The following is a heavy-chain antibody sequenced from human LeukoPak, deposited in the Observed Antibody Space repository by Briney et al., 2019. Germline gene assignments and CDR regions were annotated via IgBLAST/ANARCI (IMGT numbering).Heavy chain of an antibody. CDR3: AGAVVVPAALYYFDY. CDR1: GYTFTGYY. V-gene: IGHV1-18*04. D-gene: IGHD2-2*01. J-gene: IGHJ4*02. CDR2: ISAYNGNT. Sequence: ASVKVSCKASGYTFTGYYMHWVRQAPGQGLEWMGWISAYNGNTNYAQKLQGRVTMTTDTSTSTAYMELRSLRSDDTAVYYCAGAVVVPAALYYFDYWGQGTLVTVSS.